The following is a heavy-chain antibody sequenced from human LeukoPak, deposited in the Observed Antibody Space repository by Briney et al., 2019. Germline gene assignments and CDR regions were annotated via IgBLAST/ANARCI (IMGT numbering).Heavy chain of an antibody. J-gene: IGHJ3*02. CDR2: ISYDGSNK. CDR1: GFTFSSYA. Sequence: PGRSLRLSCAASGFTFSSYAMHWVRQAPGKGLEWVADISYDGSNKYCADSVKGRFTISRDNSKNTLYLQMNSLRAEDTAVYYCARSGTIAAAATDAFDIWGQGTMVTVSS. V-gene: IGHV3-30-3*01. D-gene: IGHD6-13*01. CDR3: ARSGTIAAAATDAFDI.